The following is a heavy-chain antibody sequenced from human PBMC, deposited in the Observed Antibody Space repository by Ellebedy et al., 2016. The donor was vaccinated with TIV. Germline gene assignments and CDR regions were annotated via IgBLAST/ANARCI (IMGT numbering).Heavy chain of an antibody. D-gene: IGHD6-19*01. CDR2: IIPIFGTA. CDR1: GGTFSSYA. V-gene: IGHV1-69*13. Sequence: SVKVSXXASGGTFSSYAISWVRQAPGQGLEWMGGIIPIFGTANYAQKFQGRVTITADESTSTAYMELSSLRSEDTAVYYCATRAEWLGVYYYYGMDVWGQGTTVTVSS. J-gene: IGHJ6*02. CDR3: ATRAEWLGVYYYYGMDV.